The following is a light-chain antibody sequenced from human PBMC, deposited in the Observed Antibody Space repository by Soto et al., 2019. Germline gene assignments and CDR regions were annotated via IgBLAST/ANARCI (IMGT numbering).Light chain of an antibody. CDR1: QSVLSTSNNRNY. CDR3: QQYYTTPHT. J-gene: IGKJ1*01. Sequence: DIVMTQSPDSLAVSLGERATINCKSSQSVLSTSNNRNYLAWYQHKPGQPPKLLVSWASTRESGVPDRFSGSGSGTDFTLTISSLQAEDAAVYYYQQYYTTPHTFGQGTKVEIK. CDR2: WAS. V-gene: IGKV4-1*01.